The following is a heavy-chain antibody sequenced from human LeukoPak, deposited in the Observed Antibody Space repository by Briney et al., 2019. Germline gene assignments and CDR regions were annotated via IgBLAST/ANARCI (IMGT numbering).Heavy chain of an antibody. CDR2: ISSSSSYI. D-gene: IGHD6-19*01. CDR3: AMSSGWYVY. Sequence: PGGSLRLSCAASGFTFSSYAMSWVRQAPGKGLEWVSSISSSSSYIYYADSVKGRFTISRDNAKNSLYLQMNSLRAEDTAVYYCAMSSGWYVYWGQGTLVTVSS. J-gene: IGHJ4*02. V-gene: IGHV3-21*01. CDR1: GFTFSSYA.